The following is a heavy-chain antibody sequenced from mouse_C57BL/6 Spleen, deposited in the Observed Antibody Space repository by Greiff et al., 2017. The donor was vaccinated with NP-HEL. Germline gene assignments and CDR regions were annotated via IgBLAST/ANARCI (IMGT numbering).Heavy chain of an antibody. CDR2: ISSGSSTI. Sequence: EVNLVESGGGLVKPGGSLKLSCAASGFTFSDYGMHWVRQAPEKGLEWVAYISSGSSTIYYADTVKGRFTISRDNAKNTLFLQMTSLRSEDTAMYYCARGNYGSSYEDYYAMDYWGQGTSVTVSS. V-gene: IGHV5-17*01. CDR3: ARGNYGSSYEDYYAMDY. D-gene: IGHD1-1*01. J-gene: IGHJ4*01. CDR1: GFTFSDYG.